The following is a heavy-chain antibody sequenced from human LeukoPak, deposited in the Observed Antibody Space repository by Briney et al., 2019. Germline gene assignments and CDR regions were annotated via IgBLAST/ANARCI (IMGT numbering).Heavy chain of an antibody. D-gene: IGHD2-15*01. CDR2: IYSGGSA. CDR3: ARARIYCSGGSCYPYYFDY. J-gene: IGHJ4*02. V-gene: IGHV3-53*01. Sequence: GGSLRLSCAASGFTVSSNYMSWVRQAPGKGLEWVSVIYSGGSAYYADSVKGRFTISRDNSNNTLYLQMNSLRAEDTAVYYCARARIYCSGGSCYPYYFDYWGQGTLVTVSS. CDR1: GFTVSSNY.